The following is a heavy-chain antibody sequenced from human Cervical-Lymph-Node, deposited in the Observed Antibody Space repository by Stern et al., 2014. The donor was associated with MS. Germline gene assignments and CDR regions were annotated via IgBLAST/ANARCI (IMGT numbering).Heavy chain of an antibody. Sequence: VQLVESGAEVKKPGSSVNVSCKASGGTFSIYTISLVRQAPGQGLVWMGGVIPIFGTANYAQKVQSKVTITADESTSTAYMELSSLRSEDTAVYYCARSLRSVVVTALTGYYFDYWGQGTLVTVSS. J-gene: IGHJ4*02. CDR2: VIPIFGTA. CDR3: ARSLRSVVVTALTGYYFDY. V-gene: IGHV1-69*01. D-gene: IGHD2-21*02. CDR1: GGTFSIYT.